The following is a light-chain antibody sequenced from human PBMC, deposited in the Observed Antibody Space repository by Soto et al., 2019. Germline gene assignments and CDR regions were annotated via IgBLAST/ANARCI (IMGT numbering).Light chain of an antibody. Sequence: QSVLTQPPSVSGTPGQRVTISCSGSNSNIGSNNVNWYQQLPGTAPKLLICVNDQRPSGVPDRFSGSKSGNPASLTISGLQSEDEAEYYCAAWDDSPNVFYVFGTGTKLTVL. J-gene: IGLJ1*01. CDR2: VND. CDR3: AAWDDSPNVFYV. CDR1: NSNIGSNN. V-gene: IGLV1-44*01.